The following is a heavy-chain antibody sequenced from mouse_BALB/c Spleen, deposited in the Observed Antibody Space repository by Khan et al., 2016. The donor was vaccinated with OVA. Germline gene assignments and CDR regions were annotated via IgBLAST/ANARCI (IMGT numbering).Heavy chain of an antibody. CDR2: ISSGGST. J-gene: IGHJ4*01. D-gene: IGHD2-1*01. Sequence: EVQLVESGGGLVKPGGSLKLSCAASGFTFSSYAMSWVRQTPEKRLEWVASISSGGSTYYPDSVKGRLTISRDNARNILYLQMSSLRSEDTAMYYCARGDGNFVNPDYAMDYWGQGTSVTVSS. CDR3: ARGDGNFVNPDYAMDY. V-gene: IGHV5-6-5*01. CDR1: GFTFSSYA.